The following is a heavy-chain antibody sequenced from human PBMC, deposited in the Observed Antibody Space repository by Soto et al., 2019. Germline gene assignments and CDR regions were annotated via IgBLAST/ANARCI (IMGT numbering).Heavy chain of an antibody. V-gene: IGHV1-69*02. CDR3: ARSGSYSNRFDP. Sequence: QVQLVQSGAEVKKPGSSVKVSCKASGGTFSSYTISWVRQAPGQGLEWMGRIIPILGIANYAQKFQGRVTITAEKSTSTAYMELSSLRSEDTAVYYCARSGSYSNRFDPWGQGTLVTVSS. CDR2: IIPILGIA. CDR1: GGTFSSYT. D-gene: IGHD1-26*01. J-gene: IGHJ5*02.